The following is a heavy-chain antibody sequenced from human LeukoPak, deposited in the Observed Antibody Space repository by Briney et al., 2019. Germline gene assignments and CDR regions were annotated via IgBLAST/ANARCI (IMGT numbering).Heavy chain of an antibody. D-gene: IGHD2-8*01. CDR3: ARGGCTNGVCYTVDY. CDR1: GDTFTGYY. CDR2: INPNSGGT. V-gene: IGHV1-2*02. J-gene: IGHJ4*02. Sequence: EASVKVSCKASGDTFTGYYMQGVRQAPGQGLEWMGWINPNSGGTNYAQKFQGRVTMTRDTSISTAYMELSRLRSDDTAVYYCARGGCTNGVCYTVDYWGQGTLVTVSS.